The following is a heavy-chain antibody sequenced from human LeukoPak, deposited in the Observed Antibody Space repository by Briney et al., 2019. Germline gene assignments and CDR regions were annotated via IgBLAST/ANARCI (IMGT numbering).Heavy chain of an antibody. CDR1: GGSFSGYY. CDR3: ASHGAFYLAY. D-gene: IGHD2/OR15-2a*01. CDR2: INHSGST. J-gene: IGHJ4*02. V-gene: IGHV4-34*01. Sequence: TSETLSLTCAVYGGSFSGYYWSWIRQPPGKGLEWIGEINHSGSTNYNPSLKSRVTISVDTSKNQFSLKLSSVTAADTAVYYCASHGAFYLAYWGQGTLVTVSS.